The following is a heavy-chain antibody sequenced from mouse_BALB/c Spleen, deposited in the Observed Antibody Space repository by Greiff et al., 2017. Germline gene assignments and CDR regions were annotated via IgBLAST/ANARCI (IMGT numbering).Heavy chain of an antibody. CDR2: IDPYNGGT. CDR1: GYAFTSYN. CDR3: ARLGRLRPYYAMDY. Sequence: EVQLQQSGPELVKPGASVKVSCKASGYAFTSYNMYWVKQSHGKSLEWIGYIDPYNGGTSYNQKFKGKATSTVDKSSSTAYMHHNSLTSEDSAVYYCARLGRLRPYYAMDYWGQGTSVTVSS. J-gene: IGHJ4*01. V-gene: IGHV1S135*01. D-gene: IGHD1-2*01.